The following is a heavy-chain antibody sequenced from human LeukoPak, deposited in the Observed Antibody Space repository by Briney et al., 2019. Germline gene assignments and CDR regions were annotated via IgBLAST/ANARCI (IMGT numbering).Heavy chain of an antibody. CDR1: GFTSTTDA. CDR3: ARERGGGGLQDAFDL. V-gene: IGHV3-23*01. J-gene: IGHJ3*01. CDR2: IGDGGYST. Sequence: TGGSLRPSCAPSGFTSTTDAISWVRQAPGKGLEWVSAIGDGGYSTYFADSVKGRFTVSRDNSRNTLYLQMNSLRVEDTALYYCARERGGGGLQDAFDLWGRGTMVTVSS. D-gene: IGHD4-23*01.